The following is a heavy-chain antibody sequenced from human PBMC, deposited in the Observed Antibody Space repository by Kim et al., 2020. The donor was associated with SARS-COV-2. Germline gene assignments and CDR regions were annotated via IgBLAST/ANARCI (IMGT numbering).Heavy chain of an antibody. CDR2: IYSGGST. J-gene: IGHJ4*02. Sequence: GGSLRLSCAASGFTVSSNYMSWVRQAPGKGLEWVSVIYSGGSTYYADSVKGRFTISRDNSKNTLYLQMNSLRAEDTAVYYCARGTYNWNPGTIDYWGQRTLVTVSS. V-gene: IGHV3-66*01. D-gene: IGHD1-20*01. CDR3: ARGTYNWNPGTIDY. CDR1: GFTVSSNY.